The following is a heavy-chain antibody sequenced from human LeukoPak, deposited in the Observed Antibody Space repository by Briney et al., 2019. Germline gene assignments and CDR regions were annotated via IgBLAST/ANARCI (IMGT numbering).Heavy chain of an antibody. Sequence: GGSPRLSCGASGFTFSTDAMGWVRQAPGKGLEWVSSISGTGGSTSYAASVKGRFTISRDQSKDTLYLQMNSLRAEDTALYYCVKEFWAAAGTVGLFDFWGLGTLVTVSS. CDR2: ISGTGGST. V-gene: IGHV3-23*01. D-gene: IGHD6-13*01. CDR3: VKEFWAAAGTVGLFDF. CDR1: GFTFSTDA. J-gene: IGHJ4*02.